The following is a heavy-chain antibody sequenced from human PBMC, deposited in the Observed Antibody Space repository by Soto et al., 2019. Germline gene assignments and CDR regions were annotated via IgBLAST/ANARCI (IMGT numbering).Heavy chain of an antibody. CDR2: INPSGRTI. D-gene: IGHD3-3*01. CDR1: GFTFSSFE. CDR3: ARDNRKGDFWSGSQALDY. J-gene: IGHJ4*02. Sequence: PGGSLRLSCVASGFTFSSFEMNWIRQAPGKGPEWIAVINPSGRTISYADSVKGRFTISRDNAENSVYLQMNSLRAEDTAVYYCARDNRKGDFWSGSQALDYWGQRTLVTVSS. V-gene: IGHV3-48*03.